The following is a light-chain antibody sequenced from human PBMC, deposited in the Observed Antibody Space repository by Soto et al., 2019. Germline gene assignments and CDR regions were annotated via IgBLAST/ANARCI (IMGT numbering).Light chain of an antibody. Sequence: QAVVTQPPSASGTPGQRVTISCSGSSSNIGTNTVIWYQQLPGAAPKLLIYSDNQQPSGVPDRFSGSKSGTSASLAISGLQSEDEADYYCAAWDVSLVVFGGGTKLTVL. J-gene: IGLJ2*01. V-gene: IGLV1-44*01. CDR2: SDN. CDR1: SSNIGTNT. CDR3: AAWDVSLVV.